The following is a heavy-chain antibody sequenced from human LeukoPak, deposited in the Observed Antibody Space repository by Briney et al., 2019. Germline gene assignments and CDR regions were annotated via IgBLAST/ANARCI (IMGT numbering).Heavy chain of an antibody. V-gene: IGHV4-34*01. CDR2: INHSGST. D-gene: IGHD6-19*01. CDR3: AREIGSSGWYIRSAFDI. Sequence: PSETLSLTCAVYGGSFSGYYWSWLRQPPGKGLEWIGEINHSGSTNYNPSLKSRVTISVDTSKNQFSLKLSSVTAADTAVYYCAREIGSSGWYIRSAFDIWGQGTMVTVSS. CDR1: GGSFSGYY. J-gene: IGHJ3*02.